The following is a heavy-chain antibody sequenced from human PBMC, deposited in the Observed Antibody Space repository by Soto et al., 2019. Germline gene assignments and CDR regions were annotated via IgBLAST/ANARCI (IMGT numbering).Heavy chain of an antibody. CDR3: AREPYYYDSSGYYY. CDR1: GFTFSSYW. CDR2: TNSDGSST. Sequence: GGSLRLSCAASGFTFSSYWMHWVRQAPGKGLVWVSRTNSDGSSTSYADSVKGRFTISRDNAKNTLYLQMNSLRAEDTAVYYCAREPYYYDSSGYYYWGQGTLVTVSS. D-gene: IGHD3-22*01. J-gene: IGHJ4*02. V-gene: IGHV3-74*01.